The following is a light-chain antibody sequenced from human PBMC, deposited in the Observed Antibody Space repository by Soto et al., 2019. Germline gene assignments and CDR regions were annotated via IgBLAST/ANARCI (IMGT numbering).Light chain of an antibody. V-gene: IGKV3-15*01. CDR2: RAS. Sequence: EFVLTQSPCTLSLSPGERATLSCGASQTVRNKYLAWYPPKPGHAPRLLIYRASTRATGIPARFSGSGSGTEFTLTISSLQSEDFALYYCQQYNNWPLTFGQGTRLEIK. J-gene: IGKJ5*01. CDR3: QQYNNWPLT. CDR1: QTVRNKY.